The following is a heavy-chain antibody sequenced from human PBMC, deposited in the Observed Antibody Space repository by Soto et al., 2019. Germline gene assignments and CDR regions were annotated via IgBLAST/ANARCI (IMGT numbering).Heavy chain of an antibody. CDR1: GFTFDDYA. CDR3: AIPSNVRLSNSPPPYYFDY. J-gene: IGHJ4*02. CDR2: ISWNSGSI. Sequence: EVQLVESGGGLVQPGRSLRLSCAASGFTFDDYAMHWVRQAPGKGLEWVSGISWNSGSIGYADSVKARFTISRDNAKNSLYLQMNSLTAQDTALYYCAIPSNVRLSNSPPPYYFDYWGQGTLVTVSS. V-gene: IGHV3-9*01. D-gene: IGHD6-6*01.